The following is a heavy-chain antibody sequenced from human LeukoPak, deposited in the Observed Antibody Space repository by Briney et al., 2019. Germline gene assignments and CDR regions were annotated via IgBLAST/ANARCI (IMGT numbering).Heavy chain of an antibody. V-gene: IGHV4-59*01. CDR3: ARVIAAAGTNYYYGMDV. CDR2: IYYSGST. Sequence: SETLSLTCTVSGGSISSYYWSWIRQPLGKGLEWIGYIYYSGSTNYNPSLKSRVTISVDTSKNQFSLKLSSVTAADTAVHYCARVIAAAGTNYYYGMDVWGQGTTVTVSS. J-gene: IGHJ6*02. D-gene: IGHD6-13*01. CDR1: GGSISSYY.